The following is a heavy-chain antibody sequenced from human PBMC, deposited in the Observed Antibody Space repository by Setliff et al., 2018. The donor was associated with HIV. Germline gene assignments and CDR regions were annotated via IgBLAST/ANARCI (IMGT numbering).Heavy chain of an antibody. CDR3: ARARLRDQFDY. CDR1: GFTFSSYS. CDR2: ISSSSSTI. J-gene: IGHJ4*02. D-gene: IGHD3-3*01. Sequence: LRLSCAASGFTFSSYSMNWVRQAPGKGLEWVSYISSSSSTIYYADSVKGRFTISRDNAKNSLYLQMNSLRAEDTAVYYCARARLRDQFDYWGQGTLVTVSS. V-gene: IGHV3-48*04.